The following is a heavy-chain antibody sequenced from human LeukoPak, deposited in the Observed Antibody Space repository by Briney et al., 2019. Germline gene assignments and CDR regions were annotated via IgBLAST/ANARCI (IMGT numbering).Heavy chain of an antibody. CDR3: AREYGDAVDY. V-gene: IGHV4-30-2*01. CDR2: IYHGGST. Sequence: SETLSLTCAVSGGSISSDGYSWSWIRQPPGKGLEWIGYIYHGGSTYYNPSLKSRVTISVDRSKNQFSLKLSSVTAADTAVYYCAREYGDAVDYWGQGTLVTVSS. CDR1: GGSISSDGYS. J-gene: IGHJ4*02. D-gene: IGHD4-17*01.